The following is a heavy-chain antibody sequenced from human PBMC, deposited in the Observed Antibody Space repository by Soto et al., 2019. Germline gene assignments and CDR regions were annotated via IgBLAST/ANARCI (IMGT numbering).Heavy chain of an antibody. CDR1: GYVFSGYG. D-gene: IGHD3-10*01. CDR2: ISPYNGNK. CDR3: VRDLDGSGSYYTDY. Sequence: ASVKVSCKASGYVFSGYGINWVRQVPGQGLEWMGWISPYNGNKNCAQKFQGRVTMTTDTSTSTAYMELRSLRSDDTAVYYCVRDLDGSGSYYTDYWGQGSLVTVSS. J-gene: IGHJ4*02. V-gene: IGHV1-18*01.